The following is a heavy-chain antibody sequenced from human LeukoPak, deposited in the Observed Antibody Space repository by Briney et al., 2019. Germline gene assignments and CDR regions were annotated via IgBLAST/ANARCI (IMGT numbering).Heavy chain of an antibody. CDR3: ARVQYYFDY. V-gene: IGHV4-30-2*01. Sequence: SQTLSLTCAVSGGSISSGGYSWSWIQQPPGKGLEWIGYIYHSGSTYYNPSLKSRVTISVDRSKNQFSLKLSSVTAADTAVYYCARVQYYFDYWGQGTLVTVSS. CDR1: GGSISSGGYS. J-gene: IGHJ4*02. CDR2: IYHSGST.